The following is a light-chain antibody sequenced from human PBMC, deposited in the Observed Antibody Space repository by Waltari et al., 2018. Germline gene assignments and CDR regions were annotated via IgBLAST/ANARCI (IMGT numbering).Light chain of an antibody. CDR1: QSVSSNS. CDR3: QQYGSSAGT. V-gene: IGKV3-20*01. J-gene: IGKJ1*01. Sequence: DIVLTQSPGTLSLSPGERATLSCRAGQSVSSNSLAWYQQKPGQAPRLLIYGASSRATGIPDRFSGSGSGTDFTLTISRLEREDVAVFYCQQYGSSAGTFGQGTKVEIK. CDR2: GAS.